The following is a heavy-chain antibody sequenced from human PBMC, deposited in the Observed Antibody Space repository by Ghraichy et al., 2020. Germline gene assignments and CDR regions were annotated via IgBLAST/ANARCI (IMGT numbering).Heavy chain of an antibody. J-gene: IGHJ4*02. CDR1: GFTFSSHS. V-gene: IGHV3-48*02. Sequence: GGSLRLSCAASGFTFSSHSMNWVRQAPGKGLEWVSYISSSSSTIYYADSVTGRFTISRDNAKNSLYLQMNSLRDEDTAVYYCARRRPGSSSCFDYWGQGTLVTVSS. CDR2: ISSSSSTI. CDR3: ARRRPGSSSCFDY. D-gene: IGHD6-13*01.